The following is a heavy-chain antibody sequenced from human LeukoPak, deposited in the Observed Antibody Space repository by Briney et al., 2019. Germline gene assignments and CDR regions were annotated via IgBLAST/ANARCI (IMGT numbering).Heavy chain of an antibody. J-gene: IGHJ5*02. Sequence: GGSLRLSCAASGFTFSGYWMTWGRQAPGKGLEWGANLRPDGSGKYYADSVKGRFTISRDNAKNSLYLQMNGLRADDTAIYYCARDAYGDASESWGQGTLVTVSS. CDR2: LRPDGSGK. V-gene: IGHV3-7*01. D-gene: IGHD2-2*01. CDR3: ARDAYGDASES. CDR1: GFTFSGYW.